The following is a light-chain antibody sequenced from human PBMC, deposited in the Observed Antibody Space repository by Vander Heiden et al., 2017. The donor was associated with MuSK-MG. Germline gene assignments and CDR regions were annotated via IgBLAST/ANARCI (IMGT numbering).Light chain of an antibody. J-gene: IGKJ2*01. V-gene: IGKV1-39*01. CDR3: QQSDRSPYN. CDR1: QSISTY. CDR2: AAS. Sequence: DIQMTQSPSSLSASVGDRVTITCRASQSISTYLNWYQLKPGKAPKLLIFAASSLRSGVPSRFSGSGSGTEFTLSISSLQPEDFATYCCQQSDRSPYNFGQGTKLELK.